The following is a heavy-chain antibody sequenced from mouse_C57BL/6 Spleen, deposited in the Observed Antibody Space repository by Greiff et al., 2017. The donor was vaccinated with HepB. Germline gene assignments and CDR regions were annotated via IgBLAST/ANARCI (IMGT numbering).Heavy chain of an antibody. D-gene: IGHD4-1*02. J-gene: IGHJ2*01. CDR1: GYTFTSYW. CDR3: ARSPTGPFDY. V-gene: IGHV1-50*01. CDR2: IDPSDSYT. Sequence: VQLQQPGAELVKPGASVKLSCKASGYTFTSYWMQWVKQRPGQGLEWIGEIDPSDSYTNYNQKFKGKATLTVDTSSSTAYMQLSSLTSEDSAVSYCARSPTGPFDYWGQGTTLTVSS.